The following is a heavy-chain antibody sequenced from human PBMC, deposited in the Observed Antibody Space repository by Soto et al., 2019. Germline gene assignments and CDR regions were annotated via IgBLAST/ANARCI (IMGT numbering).Heavy chain of an antibody. V-gene: IGHV4-39*01. CDR3: ARHAGVKLYQLHYSNMDD. CDR1: GGAISSSSYY. Sequence: QLQLQESGPGLVKPSETLSLTCTVSGGAISSSSYYWGWIRQPPGKGLEWIGSVYFSGRTYYNPSLKSRVTTAVHTSNNQFALKLSSVTAADTAVYYCARHAGVKLYQLHYSNMDDWGKGTTVTVSS. D-gene: IGHD2-2*01. CDR2: VYFSGRT. J-gene: IGHJ6*03.